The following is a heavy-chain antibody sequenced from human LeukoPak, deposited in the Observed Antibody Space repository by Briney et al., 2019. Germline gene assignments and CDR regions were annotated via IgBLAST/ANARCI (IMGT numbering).Heavy chain of an antibody. J-gene: IGHJ4*02. CDR1: GYTFTGYY. Sequence: ASVKVSCKASGYTFTGYYMHWVRQAPGQGLEWMGWINPNSGGTNYAQKFQGRVTMTRDTSISTAYMELSRLRSDDTAVYYCARDLYDSSGYRLDYWGQGTLVTVSS. D-gene: IGHD3-22*01. CDR2: INPNSGGT. V-gene: IGHV1-2*02. CDR3: ARDLYDSSGYRLDY.